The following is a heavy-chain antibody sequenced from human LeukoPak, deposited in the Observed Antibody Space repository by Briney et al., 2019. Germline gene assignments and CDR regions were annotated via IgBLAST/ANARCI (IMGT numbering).Heavy chain of an antibody. V-gene: IGHV3-66*01. CDR3: ARDQWSSSGWYYGMDV. CDR2: IYSGDST. Sequence: PGGSLRLSCAVSGFTVSSNYMSWVRQAPGKGLEWVSIIYSGDSTYYADSVKGRFTMSRDNSKNRLYLQMNSLRAEDTAVYYCARDQWSSSGWYYGMDVWGQGTTVTVSS. D-gene: IGHD6-19*01. J-gene: IGHJ6*02. CDR1: GFTVSSNY.